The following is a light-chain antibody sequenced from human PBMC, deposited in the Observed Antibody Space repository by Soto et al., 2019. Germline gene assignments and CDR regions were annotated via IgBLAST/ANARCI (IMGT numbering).Light chain of an antibody. J-gene: IGKJ1*01. Sequence: DIVLTQSPGTLSLSPVDRATLSCMASQSVSTYLAWYQQIPGQAPRLLIYGASSRATGIPDRFSGSGSGTDFTLTISRLEPEDFAVYYCQQYGTSPRTFGQGTKVDIK. CDR2: GAS. V-gene: IGKV3-20*01. CDR1: QSVSTY. CDR3: QQYGTSPRT.